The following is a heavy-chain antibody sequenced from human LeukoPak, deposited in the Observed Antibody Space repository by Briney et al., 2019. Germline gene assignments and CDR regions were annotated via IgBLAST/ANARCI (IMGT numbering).Heavy chain of an antibody. J-gene: IGHJ4*02. D-gene: IGHD3-22*01. Sequence: GGSLRLSCAASGFTFSSYWMHWVRQAPGKGLVWVSRINTDGSSTSYADSVKGRFTISRDNAKNTLYLQMNSLRAEDTAVYYCARANPGYYDSSGYYYLWWGQGTLVTVSS. CDR1: GFTFSSYW. CDR3: ARANPGYYDSSGYYYLW. V-gene: IGHV3-74*01. CDR2: INTDGSST.